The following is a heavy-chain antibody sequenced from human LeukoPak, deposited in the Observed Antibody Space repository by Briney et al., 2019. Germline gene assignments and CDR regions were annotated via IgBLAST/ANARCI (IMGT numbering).Heavy chain of an antibody. CDR3: AREVTTGTTGY. D-gene: IGHD1-1*01. CDR1: GYTFNGYY. CDR2: INPNSGGT. J-gene: IGHJ4*02. Sequence: ASVKVFCKASGYTFNGYYIHWVRQAPGQGPEWMGWINPNSGGTNYAQKFQGRVTMTRDTSISTAYMELSRQTSDDTAVYYCAREVTTGTTGYWGQGTLVTVSS. V-gene: IGHV1-2*02.